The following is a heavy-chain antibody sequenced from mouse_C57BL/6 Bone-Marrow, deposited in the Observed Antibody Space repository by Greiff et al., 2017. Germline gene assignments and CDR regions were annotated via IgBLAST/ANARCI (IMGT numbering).Heavy chain of an antibody. CDR3: ARHVKGAMDY. Sequence: EVQLVESGGGLVQPGGSLKLSCAASGFTFSDYYMYWVRQTPEKRLEWVAYISNGGGSTYYPDTVKGRFTISRDNAKNTLYLQMSRLKSEDTAMYYCARHVKGAMDYWGQGTSVTVSS. CDR2: ISNGGGST. CDR1: GFTFSDYY. J-gene: IGHJ4*01. V-gene: IGHV5-12*01.